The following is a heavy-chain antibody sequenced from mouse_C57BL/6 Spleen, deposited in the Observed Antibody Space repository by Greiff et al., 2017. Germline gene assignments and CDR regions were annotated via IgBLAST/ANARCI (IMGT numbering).Heavy chain of an antibody. J-gene: IGHJ4*01. CDR2: INYDGSST. D-gene: IGHD1-1*01. V-gene: IGHV5-16*01. CDR1: GFTFSDYY. CDR3: ARSDYYGSSYYAMDY. Sequence: EVKLVESEGGLVQPGSSMKLSCTASGFTFSDYYMAWVRQVPEKGLEWVANINYDGSSTYYLDPLKSRFIISRDNAKNILYLQMSSLQSEDTATYYCARSDYYGSSYYAMDYWGQGTSVTVSS.